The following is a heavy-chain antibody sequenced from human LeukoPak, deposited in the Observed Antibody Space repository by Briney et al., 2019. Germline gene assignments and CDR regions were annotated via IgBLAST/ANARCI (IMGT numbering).Heavy chain of an antibody. CDR1: GFTFSTNS. J-gene: IGHJ5*02. D-gene: IGHD1-26*01. CDR2: ITSNGGST. CDR3: VTVGMTSIWSYLRFDP. V-gene: IGHV3-64D*08. Sequence: PGGSLRLSCSASGFTFSTNSMHWVRQALGKGLEFVSAITSNGGSTYYADSVKGRFTISRDNSKNTLYLQMSSLRAEDTAVYYCVTVGMTSIWSYLRFDPRGQGTLVSVSS.